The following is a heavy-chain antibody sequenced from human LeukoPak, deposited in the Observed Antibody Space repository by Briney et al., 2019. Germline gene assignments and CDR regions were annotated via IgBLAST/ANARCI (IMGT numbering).Heavy chain of an antibody. V-gene: IGHV1-2*02. CDR3: ARDNSVEDTAWWFDP. CDR1: GYTSTGYY. CDR2: TNPNSGGT. D-gene: IGHD4-23*01. J-gene: IGHJ5*02. Sequence: ASVKVSCKASGYTSTGYYMHWVRQAPGQGLEWMGWTNPNSGGTNYAQKFQGRVTMTRDMSTSTDYMELSSLRSEDTAVYYCARDNSVEDTAWWFDPWGQGTLVTVSS.